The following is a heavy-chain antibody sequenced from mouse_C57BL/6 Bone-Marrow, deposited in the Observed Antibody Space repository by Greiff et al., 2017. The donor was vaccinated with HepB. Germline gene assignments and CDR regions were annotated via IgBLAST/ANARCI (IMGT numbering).Heavy chain of an antibody. CDR1: GFTFSDYY. CDR3: ARHLYYYGSSYEWYFDV. Sequence: EVKLVESGGGLVQPGGSLKLSCAASGFTFSDYYMYWVRQTPEKRLEWVAYISNGGGSTYYPDTVKGRFTISRDNAKNTMYLQMSRLKSEDTAMYYCARHLYYYGSSYEWYFDVWGTGTTVTVSS. CDR2: ISNGGGST. V-gene: IGHV5-12*01. D-gene: IGHD1-1*01. J-gene: IGHJ1*03.